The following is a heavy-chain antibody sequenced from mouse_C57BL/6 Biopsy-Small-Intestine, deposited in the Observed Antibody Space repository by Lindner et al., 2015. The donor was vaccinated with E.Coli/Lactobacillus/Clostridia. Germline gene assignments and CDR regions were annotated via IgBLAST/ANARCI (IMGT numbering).Heavy chain of an antibody. J-gene: IGHJ4*01. Sequence: SVKVSCKTSGFTFTNYGINWVRQVPGQGLEWMGWISACNGNTDYAQKLQGRVTMTTETSTSTAFMELRSLKSDDTAVYYCARDQGYQLVWDPYYYAMDVWGQGTTVTVSS. CDR2: ISACNGNT. CDR1: GFTFTNYG. CDR3: ARDQGYQLVWDPYYYAMDV. D-gene: IGHD2-10*02. V-gene: IGHV1S26*01.